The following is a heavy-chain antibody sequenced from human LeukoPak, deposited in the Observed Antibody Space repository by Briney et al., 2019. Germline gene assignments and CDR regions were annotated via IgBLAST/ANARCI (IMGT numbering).Heavy chain of an antibody. J-gene: IGHJ5*02. V-gene: IGHV3-21*01. D-gene: IGHD4/OR15-4a*01. Sequence: GGSLRLSCAASGFTFSTSTMNWVRQAPGKGLEWMSSISGSSNKIYYADSVKGRFTISRDNAKNSLYLQMNSLRAEDTAVYYCARIPNSANFPNWFDPWSQGTLVTVSS. CDR3: ARIPNSANFPNWFDP. CDR2: ISGSSNKI. CDR1: GFTFSTST.